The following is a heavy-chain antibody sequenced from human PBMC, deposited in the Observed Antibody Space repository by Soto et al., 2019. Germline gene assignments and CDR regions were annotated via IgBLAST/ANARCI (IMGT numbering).Heavy chain of an antibody. CDR2: ISYDGSNG. CDR3: ARDSFGLDV. CDR1: XFTFSYYA. J-gene: IGHJ6*02. V-gene: IGHV3-30-3*01. Sequence: SLRLSCAASXFTFSYYAMHWVRQAPGKGLEWVSFISYDGSNGYYADSMKGRFTISRDNSKNTLYLQMDSLRAEDTAVYYCARDSFGLDVWGQGTTVTVSS.